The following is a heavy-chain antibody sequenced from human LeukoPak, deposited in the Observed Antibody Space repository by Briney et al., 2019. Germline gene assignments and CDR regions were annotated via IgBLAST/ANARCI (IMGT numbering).Heavy chain of an antibody. CDR2: IIPIFGTA. CDR1: GGTFSSYA. Sequence: SVKVSCKASGGTFSSYAISWVRQAPGQGLEWMGGIIPIFGTANYAQKFQGRVTITAEESTSTAYMELSSLRSEDTAVYYCARVFLAARRWFDPWGQGTLVTVSS. J-gene: IGHJ5*02. D-gene: IGHD6-6*01. CDR3: ARVFLAARRWFDP. V-gene: IGHV1-69*13.